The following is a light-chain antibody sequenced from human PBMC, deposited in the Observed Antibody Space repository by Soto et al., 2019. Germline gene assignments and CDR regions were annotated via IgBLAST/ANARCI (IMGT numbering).Light chain of an antibody. CDR1: QSVSSS. V-gene: IGKV3-15*01. CDR3: QQYNDWPQALT. J-gene: IGKJ4*01. Sequence: ETVMTQSPATLSVSPGETATLSCRASQSVSSSLAWYQQRPGQAPRLLISGASTRAAGVPARFSGSGSGTDFTLTISSLQSEDFAVYYCQQYNDWPQALTFGGGTKVEIK. CDR2: GAS.